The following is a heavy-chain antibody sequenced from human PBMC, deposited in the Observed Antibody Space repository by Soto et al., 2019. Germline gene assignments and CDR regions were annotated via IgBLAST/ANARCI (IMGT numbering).Heavy chain of an antibody. V-gene: IGHV1-3*01. CDR2: INAGNGNT. J-gene: IGHJ4*02. D-gene: IGHD3-10*01. CDR3: ARGLLWLGTSPENY. Sequence: QVQLVQSGAEVKKPGASVKVSCKASGYTFTSYAMHWVRQAPGQRLEWMGWINAGNGNTKYSQKFQGRVTITRDTSASTAYMELSSLRSEDTAVYYCARGLLWLGTSPENYWGQGTLVTVSS. CDR1: GYTFTSYA.